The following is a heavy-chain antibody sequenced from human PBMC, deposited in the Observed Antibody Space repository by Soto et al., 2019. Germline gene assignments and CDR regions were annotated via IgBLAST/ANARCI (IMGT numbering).Heavy chain of an antibody. CDR1: GYSFTSYW. J-gene: IGHJ6*02. Sequence: PGESLKISCKGSGYSFTSYWIGWVRQMPGKGLEWMGIIYPGDSDTRYSPSFQGQVTISADKSISTAYLQWSSLKASDTAMYYCARWRATIRGGYHYGMDVWGQGTTVTVSS. CDR3: ARWRATIRGGYHYGMDV. CDR2: IYPGDSDT. V-gene: IGHV5-51*01. D-gene: IGHD5-12*01.